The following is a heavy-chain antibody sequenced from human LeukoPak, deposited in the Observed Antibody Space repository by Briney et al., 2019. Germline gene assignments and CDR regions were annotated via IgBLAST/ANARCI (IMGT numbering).Heavy chain of an antibody. Sequence: PGGSLRLSCGASGFTFSSYAMHGVRQAPGKGLEWVAVISYDGSNKYYADSVKGRFTISRDNSKNTLYLQMNSLRAEDTAVYYCAKIRVIFNWNYAYYFDYWGQGSLVTVSS. J-gene: IGHJ4*02. CDR3: AKIRVIFNWNYAYYFDY. CDR2: ISYDGSNK. CDR1: GFTFSSYA. V-gene: IGHV3-30*18. D-gene: IGHD1-7*01.